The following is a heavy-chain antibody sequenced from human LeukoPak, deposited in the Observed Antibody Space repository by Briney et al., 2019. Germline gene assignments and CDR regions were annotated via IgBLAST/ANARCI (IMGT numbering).Heavy chain of an antibody. CDR1: GFTFSGYP. D-gene: IGHD6-6*01. Sequence: GESLRLSCAASGFTFSGYPMHWVRQAPGKGLEYVSAITPDGGGTYYASSVRGRFTISRDNSMNTLYLQMGGLRDEDMAVYYCARLLSSGSTRRIYEYWGQGTLVTVSS. CDR3: ARLLSSGSTRRIYEY. V-gene: IGHV3-64*01. CDR2: ITPDGGGT. J-gene: IGHJ4*02.